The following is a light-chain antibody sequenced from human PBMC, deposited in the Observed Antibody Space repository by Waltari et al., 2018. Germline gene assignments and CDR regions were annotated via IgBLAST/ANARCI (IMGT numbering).Light chain of an antibody. CDR3: QQYDAYALT. J-gene: IGKJ3*01. CDR2: QAS. V-gene: IGKV1-5*03. Sequence: DIQMTQSPSTLSASIGDRVTIPCRASQSINNWLAWYQQKPGKAPKVLIYQASTLESGVPSRFSGSGSGTEFTLTISSLQPDDFATYYCQQYDAYALTFGPGTTVDVK. CDR1: QSINNW.